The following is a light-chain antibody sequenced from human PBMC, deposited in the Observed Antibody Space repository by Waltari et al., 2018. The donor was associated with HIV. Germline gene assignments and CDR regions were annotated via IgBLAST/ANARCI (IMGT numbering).Light chain of an antibody. Sequence: EIVLTQSPATLSLSPGERATLSCRASQGVSSYLAWYQQKPGQAPRLLIYDASNRATGIPARFSGSGSGTDFTLTISSLESEDFAVYYCQQRRNWPKTFGQGTKVEIK. CDR1: QGVSSY. J-gene: IGKJ1*01. CDR3: QQRRNWPKT. CDR2: DAS. V-gene: IGKV3-11*01.